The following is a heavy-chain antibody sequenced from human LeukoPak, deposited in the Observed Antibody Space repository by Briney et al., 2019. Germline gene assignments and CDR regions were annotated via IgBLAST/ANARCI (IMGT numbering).Heavy chain of an antibody. Sequence: PGGSLRLSCAASGFTFSSYGMHWVRQAPGKGLEWVAVISYDGSNKYYADSVKGRFTISRDNSKNTLYLQMNSLRAEDTAVYYCAKEILGISYYYYGMDVWGQGTTVTVSS. D-gene: IGHD2/OR15-2a*01. CDR2: ISYDGSNK. CDR1: GFTFSSYG. J-gene: IGHJ6*02. V-gene: IGHV3-30*18. CDR3: AKEILGISYYYYGMDV.